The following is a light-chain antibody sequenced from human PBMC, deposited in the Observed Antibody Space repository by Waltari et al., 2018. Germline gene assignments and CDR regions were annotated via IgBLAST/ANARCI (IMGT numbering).Light chain of an antibody. V-gene: IGLV1-44*01. CDR1: ASNIGNNV. CDR3: SAWDDSLNGRWV. Sequence: QSVLTQPPSASGTPGQGVTISCSGGASNIGNNVVNWSQQVPGKAPKLLIYRSARRPAGVPYRCSGSKSGTSASLAISGLQSEDEAEYYCSAWDDSLNGRWVFGGGTKVTVL. J-gene: IGLJ3*02. CDR2: RSA.